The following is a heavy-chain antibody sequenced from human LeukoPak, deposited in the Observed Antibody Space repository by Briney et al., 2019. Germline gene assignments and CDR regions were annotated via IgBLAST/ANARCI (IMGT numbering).Heavy chain of an antibody. J-gene: IGHJ3*02. CDR2: ISSSGGTI. Sequence: GGSLRLSCAASGFTFSDYYMSWVRQAPGKGLEWVSYISSSGGTIYYADSVKGRFTISRDNAKNSLYLQMNRLRAEDTAWYYCARGYCSGGSCYHDAFDIWGQGTMVTVSS. CDR3: ARGYCSGGSCYHDAFDI. V-gene: IGHV3-11*01. D-gene: IGHD2-15*01. CDR1: GFTFSDYY.